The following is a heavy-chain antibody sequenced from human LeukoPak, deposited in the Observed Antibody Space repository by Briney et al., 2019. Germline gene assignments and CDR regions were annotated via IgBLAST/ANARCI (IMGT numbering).Heavy chain of an antibody. D-gene: IGHD2-2*01. Sequence: GGSLRLSCAASGFTFENYGMSGVRQAPGKGLEWVSGIKGNAASTGYADSVKGRFTISRDNAKKSLYLQMNSLRVEDTALYYCVRDLGYCSSTSCYADYWGQGTPVSVSS. CDR1: GFTFENYG. J-gene: IGHJ4*02. CDR3: VRDLGYCSSTSCYADY. CDR2: IKGNAAST. V-gene: IGHV3-20*04.